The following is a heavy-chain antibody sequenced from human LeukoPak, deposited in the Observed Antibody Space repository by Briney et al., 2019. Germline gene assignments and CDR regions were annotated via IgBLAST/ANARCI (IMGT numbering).Heavy chain of an antibody. CDR3: ARGEYSSSYYPLNY. V-gene: IGHV4-59*01. Sequence: SETLSLTCTVSGGSISSYYWSWIRQPPGKGLEWIGYIYYSGSTNYNPSLKSRVTISVDTSKNQFSLKLSSVTAADTAVYYCARGEYSSSYYPLNYCGQGTLVTVSS. CDR2: IYYSGST. D-gene: IGHD6-6*01. J-gene: IGHJ4*02. CDR1: GGSISSYY.